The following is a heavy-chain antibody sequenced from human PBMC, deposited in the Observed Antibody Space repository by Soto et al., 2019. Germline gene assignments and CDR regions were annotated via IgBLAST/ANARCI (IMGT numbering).Heavy chain of an antibody. J-gene: IGHJ4*02. CDR3: ARHYASGTYPLEY. CDR2: IYDSGTI. V-gene: IGHV4-59*08. Sequence: SETLSLTCTVSGGSVSGYYWSWIRQSPENGLQWTVYIYDSGTINYNPSLKSRVTVSVDTSKNQVSLKLSSVTAADTAVYYCARHYASGTYPLEYWGQGTLVTV. CDR1: GGSVSGYY. D-gene: IGHD3-10*01.